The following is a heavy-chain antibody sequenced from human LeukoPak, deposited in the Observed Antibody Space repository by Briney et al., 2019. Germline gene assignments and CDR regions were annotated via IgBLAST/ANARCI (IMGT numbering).Heavy chain of an antibody. CDR1: GGSISSGGYY. Sequence: SQTLSLTCTVSGGSISSGGYYWSWIRQPPGKGLEWIGYIYHSGSTYYNPSLKSRVTISVDRSKNQFSLKLSSVTAADTAVYYCARDGWNYYGAFDIWGQGTMVTVSS. CDR2: IYHSGST. CDR3: ARDGWNYYGAFDI. V-gene: IGHV4-30-2*01. D-gene: IGHD1-7*01. J-gene: IGHJ3*02.